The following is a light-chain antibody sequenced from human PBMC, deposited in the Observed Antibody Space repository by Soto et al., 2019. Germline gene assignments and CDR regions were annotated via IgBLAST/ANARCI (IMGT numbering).Light chain of an antibody. V-gene: IGLV2-14*01. CDR3: SSYTSSSTLVV. CDR1: SSDVGGYNY. Sequence: QSALTQPASVSGSPGQSITISCTGTSSDVGGYNYVSWYQQHPGKAPKLMIYDVSNRPSGVSNRFSGSKSGNTASLTISVLQAEDEADYDCSSYTSSSTLVVFGGGTQLTVL. J-gene: IGLJ2*01. CDR2: DVS.